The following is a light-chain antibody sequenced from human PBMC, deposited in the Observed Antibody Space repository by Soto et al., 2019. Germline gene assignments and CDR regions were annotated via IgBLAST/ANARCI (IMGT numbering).Light chain of an antibody. V-gene: IGKV1-5*03. J-gene: IGKJ2*01. Sequence: DIQMTQSPSTLSTSVGERVTITCRASQSISTWLAWYQQKPGKAPRLLIYKASSLEEGVPSRFSGSGSGTEFSLTISSVQADDFATYFCQQYSSFPPYTFGQGTKLEI. CDR1: QSISTW. CDR2: KAS. CDR3: QQYSSFPPYT.